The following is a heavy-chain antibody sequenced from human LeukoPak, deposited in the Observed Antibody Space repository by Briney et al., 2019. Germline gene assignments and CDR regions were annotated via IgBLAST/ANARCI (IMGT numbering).Heavy chain of an antibody. Sequence: TGGSLRLSCVASGFTFSSYEMDWVRQAPGKGLEWISYISGGGGTIYYADSVKGRFTISRDNSKNSLYLQMSSLRAEDTAVYYCAREFTFDTSGFDAFHIWGQGTPVTVSS. D-gene: IGHD3-22*01. CDR2: ISGGGGTI. V-gene: IGHV3-48*03. J-gene: IGHJ3*02. CDR1: GFTFSSYE. CDR3: AREFTFDTSGFDAFHI.